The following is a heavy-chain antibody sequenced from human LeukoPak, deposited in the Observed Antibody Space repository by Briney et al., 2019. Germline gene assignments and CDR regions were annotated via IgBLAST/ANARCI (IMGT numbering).Heavy chain of an antibody. CDR1: GYTFTSYG. J-gene: IGHJ3*02. D-gene: IGHD3-22*01. Sequence: ASVKVSCKASGYTFTSYGISWVRQAPGQGLEWMGWISAYNGNTNYAQKLQGRVTMTTDTSTSTAYMELRSLRSDDTAVYYCASLKNSYDSSGYLVTDAFDIWGQGTVVTVSS. V-gene: IGHV1-18*01. CDR2: ISAYNGNT. CDR3: ASLKNSYDSSGYLVTDAFDI.